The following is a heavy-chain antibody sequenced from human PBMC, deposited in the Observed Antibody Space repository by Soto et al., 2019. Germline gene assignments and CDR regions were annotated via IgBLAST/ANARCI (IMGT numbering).Heavy chain of an antibody. CDR1: GFTFSGYS. J-gene: IGHJ6*01. D-gene: IGHD2-8*01. V-gene: IGHV3-21*01. Sequence: EVQLVESGGGLVKPGGSLRLSCVASGFTFSGYSINWVRQAPGKGLEWVSYISGPSIYIYYADSVKGRFTISRDNAKSAVDLQLTSLRAEDTAGSYCARGFRNGFNVWGQGTTFSVS. CDR3: ARGFRNGFNV. CDR2: ISGPSIYI.